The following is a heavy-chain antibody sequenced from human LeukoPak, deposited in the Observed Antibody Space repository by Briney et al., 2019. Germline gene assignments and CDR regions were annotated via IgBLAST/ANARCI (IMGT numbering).Heavy chain of an antibody. J-gene: IGHJ1*01. Sequence: GESLKISCKASGYSFTSNWIAWVRQRPGKGLEMMGIIFPGDSDTRYRPSFQGQVTISADKSIGAAYLQWSSLKASDTATYYCARQGCDSTSCYTTDLWGPGTRVTVSS. CDR3: ARQGCDSTSCYTTDL. V-gene: IGHV5-51*01. CDR1: GYSFTSNW. D-gene: IGHD2-2*02. CDR2: IFPGDSDT.